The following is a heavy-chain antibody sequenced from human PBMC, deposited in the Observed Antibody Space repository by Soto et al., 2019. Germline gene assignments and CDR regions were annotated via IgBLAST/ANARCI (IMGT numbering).Heavy chain of an antibody. V-gene: IGHV3-15*07. CDR1: GFIFSRAW. J-gene: IGHJ4*02. D-gene: IGHD3-10*01. CDR2: FKSKSDGGTA. Sequence: GGSLRLSCAASGFIFSRAWMNWVRQAPGKGLEWVGRFKSKSDGGTADHAAPVKGRFTISRDDSETMLYLQMTSLRIEDTAVYYCATDRGYAGSGSFDYWGQGTLVTVSS. CDR3: ATDRGYAGSGSFDY.